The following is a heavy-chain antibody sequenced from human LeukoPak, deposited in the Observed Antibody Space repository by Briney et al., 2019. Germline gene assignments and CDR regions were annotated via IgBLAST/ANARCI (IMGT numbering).Heavy chain of an antibody. CDR2: ISNSGSSI. Sequence: PGGSLRLSCAASGFTFSSYDMNWVRQAPGKGLEWLSHISNSGSSIQYADSVKGRFTISRDNAKNSLYLQMNSLRVEDTAVYSCARTRDGHFAYWGQGTLVTVSS. D-gene: IGHD5-24*01. V-gene: IGHV3-48*03. CDR1: GFTFSSYD. J-gene: IGHJ4*02. CDR3: ARTRDGHFAY.